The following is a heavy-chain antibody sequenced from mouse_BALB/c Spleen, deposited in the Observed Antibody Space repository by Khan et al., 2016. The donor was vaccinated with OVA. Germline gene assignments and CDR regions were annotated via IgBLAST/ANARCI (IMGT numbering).Heavy chain of an antibody. CDR1: GFTFSSYV. V-gene: IGHV5-6-5*01. D-gene: IGHD2-14*01. CDR3: AREAYRYDEYYFDY. Sequence: EVELVESGGDLVKPGGSLKLSCAASGFTFSSYVMSWVRQTPEKRLEWVASISSGGSTYYPDSEKGRFTISRDNARNILYLQMSSLRSDDTSMYYGAREAYRYDEYYFDYWGQGTTLTVSS. J-gene: IGHJ2*01. CDR2: ISSGGST.